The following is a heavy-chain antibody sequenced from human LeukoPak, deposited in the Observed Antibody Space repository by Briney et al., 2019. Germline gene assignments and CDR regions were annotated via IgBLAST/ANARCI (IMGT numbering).Heavy chain of an antibody. D-gene: IGHD2-15*01. CDR3: ARGRVGCSGGSCYRGGYFDY. Sequence: ASVKVSCKASGYTFSNYCMHWVRQAPGQGLEWMGIFNPTYDIPIYAQTFEGRVTMTRDMSTSTVYMELSSLRSEDTAVYYCARGRVGCSGGSCYRGGYFDYWGQGTLVTVSS. CDR2: FNPTYDIP. V-gene: IGHV1-46*01. CDR1: GYTFSNYC. J-gene: IGHJ4*02.